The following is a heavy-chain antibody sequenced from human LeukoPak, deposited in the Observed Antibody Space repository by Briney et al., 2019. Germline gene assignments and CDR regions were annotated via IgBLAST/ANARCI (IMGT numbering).Heavy chain of an antibody. CDR1: GYTFTSYG. J-gene: IGHJ3*01. CDR3: ARRKYSYGNRDAFDV. Sequence: ASVKVSCKASGYTFTSYGISWVRQAPGQGLEWMGWISAYNGNTNYAQKFQGRVTMTRDTSISTAYMELSRLRSDDTAVYYCARRKYSYGNRDAFDVWGQGTMVTVSS. V-gene: IGHV1-18*01. CDR2: ISAYNGNT. D-gene: IGHD5-18*01.